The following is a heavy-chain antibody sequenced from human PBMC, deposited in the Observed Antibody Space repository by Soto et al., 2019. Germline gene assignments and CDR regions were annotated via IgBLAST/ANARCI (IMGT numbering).Heavy chain of an antibody. V-gene: IGHV1-69*06. CDR3: ARGDYDFWSGYYSTGSGV. J-gene: IGHJ6*02. CDR2: IIPIFGTA. D-gene: IGHD3-3*01. Sequence: QVQLVQSGAEVKKPGSSVKVSCKASGGTFSSYAISWVRQAPGQGLAWMGGIIPIFGTANYAQKFQGRVTITADNATSTGYMELSSLRSEDTAVYYFARGDYDFWSGYYSTGSGVWGRGTTVTVSS. CDR1: GGTFSSYA.